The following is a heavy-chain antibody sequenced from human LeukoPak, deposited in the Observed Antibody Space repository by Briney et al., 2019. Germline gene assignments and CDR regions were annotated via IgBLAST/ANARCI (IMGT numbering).Heavy chain of an antibody. D-gene: IGHD2-2*01. V-gene: IGHV1-69*05. CDR2: IIPIFGTA. Sequence: SSVKVSCKASGGTFSSYAISWVRQAPGQGLEWMGGIIPIFGTANYAQKFQGRVTITTDESTSTAYMELSSLRSEDTAVYYCARAKGYCSSTSCRNDIYFDYWGQGTLVTVSS. J-gene: IGHJ4*02. CDR1: GGTFSSYA. CDR3: ARAKGYCSSTSCRNDIYFDY.